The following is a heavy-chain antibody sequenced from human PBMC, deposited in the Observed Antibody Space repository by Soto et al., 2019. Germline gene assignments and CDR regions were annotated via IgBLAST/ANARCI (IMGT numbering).Heavy chain of an antibody. CDR1: GFTFSTYG. CDR2: ISSDGKSE. V-gene: IGHV3-30*18. Sequence: QVQLVESGGGVVQPGRSLRLSCAASGFTFSTYGMHWVRQPPGKGLEWVAVISSDGKSEHYADPVKGRFSISRDNSKNTLSLQMNSLRVEVTAVYYCAKTITTYSGDSRGRGALVDYWGQGTMVTVSS. J-gene: IGHJ4*02. D-gene: IGHD3-22*01. CDR3: AKTITTYSGDSRGRGALVDY.